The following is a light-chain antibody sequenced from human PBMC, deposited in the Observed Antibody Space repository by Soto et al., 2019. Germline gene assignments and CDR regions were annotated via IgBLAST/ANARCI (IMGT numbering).Light chain of an antibody. V-gene: IGKV1-9*01. CDR3: QQLNSYPLT. J-gene: IGKJ1*01. Sequence: DIQLTQSPSFLSASVGDRVTITCRASQGISSYLAWYQQKPGKAPKLLIYAASTLQSGVPSRFRGSGSGTEFTLTISSLQPEDFATYYCQQLNSYPLTFGQGTKVKSN. CDR2: AAS. CDR1: QGISSY.